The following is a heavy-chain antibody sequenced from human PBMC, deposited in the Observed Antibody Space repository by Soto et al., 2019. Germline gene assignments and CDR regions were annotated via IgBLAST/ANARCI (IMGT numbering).Heavy chain of an antibody. CDR2: IYHSGST. J-gene: IGHJ3*02. D-gene: IGHD4-17*01. V-gene: IGHV4-4*02. Sequence: PSETLSLTCAVSSGSISSSNWWSWVRQPPGKGLEWIGEIYHSGSTNYNPSLKSRVTISVDKSKNQFSLKLSSVTAADTAVYYCARDDSLRGSHDYGDYRNAFDTWGQGTMVTVSS. CDR1: SGSISSSNW. CDR3: ARDDSLRGSHDYGDYRNAFDT.